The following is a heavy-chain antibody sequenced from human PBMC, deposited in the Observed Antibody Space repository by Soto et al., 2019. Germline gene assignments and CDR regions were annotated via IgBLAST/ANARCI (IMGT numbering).Heavy chain of an antibody. J-gene: IGHJ6*02. D-gene: IGHD3-10*02. CDR3: AKYVIEASVPSASYGLDV. V-gene: IGHV3-23*01. Sequence: PGGSLRLSCAASGFPFSSYAMIWVRQAPEKGLEWVSGLSADGDTTYYADSVQGRFTISRDNSKNILYLQMSSLRGEDTAVYYCAKYVIEASVPSASYGLDVWGRGTTVTVSS. CDR2: LSADGDTT. CDR1: GFPFSSYA.